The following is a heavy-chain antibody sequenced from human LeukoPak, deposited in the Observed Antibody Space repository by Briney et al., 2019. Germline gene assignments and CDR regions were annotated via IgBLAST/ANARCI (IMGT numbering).Heavy chain of an antibody. CDR1: GGSFNGYY. Sequence: SETLSLTCAVYGGSFNGYYWSWIRQPPGKGLEWIGYIYHSGSTYYNPSLKSRVTISVDRSKNQFSLKLSSATAADTAVYYCARDQIVVVPAASNAFDIWGQGTMVTVSS. CDR2: IYHSGST. CDR3: ARDQIVVVPAASNAFDI. J-gene: IGHJ3*02. D-gene: IGHD2-2*01. V-gene: IGHV4-34*01.